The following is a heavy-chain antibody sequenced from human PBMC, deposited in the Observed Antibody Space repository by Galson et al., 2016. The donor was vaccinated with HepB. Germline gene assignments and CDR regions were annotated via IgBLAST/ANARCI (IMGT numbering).Heavy chain of an antibody. J-gene: IGHJ5*02. CDR3: ARDFLFAHDL. Sequence: SLRLSCAASGFTFSSYAMTWVRQAPGKGLEWVSGISSSPYTTTYYAESVKGRFTISRDNSMNTLFLQMNSLRAEDTAVYYCARDFLFAHDLWGPGTLVTVSS. D-gene: IGHD3-3*01. CDR2: ISSSPYTTT. V-gene: IGHV3-23*01. CDR1: GFTFSSYA.